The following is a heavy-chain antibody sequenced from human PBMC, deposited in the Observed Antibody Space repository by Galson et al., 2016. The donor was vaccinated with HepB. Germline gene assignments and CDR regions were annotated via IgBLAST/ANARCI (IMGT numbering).Heavy chain of an antibody. CDR1: ADTISITGYF. D-gene: IGHD6-13*01. J-gene: IGHJ4*02. V-gene: IGHV4-31*03. CDR2: ISHGGSA. Sequence: TLSLTCTVSADTISITGYFWSWIRQHPGRGLEWIGYISHGGSAYFNPSLKSRVTMSVDPSKNQFSLALTSVTAAATAVYFWAGYGSWTGFDHWSQGTLVTVSS. CDR3: AGYGSWTGFDH.